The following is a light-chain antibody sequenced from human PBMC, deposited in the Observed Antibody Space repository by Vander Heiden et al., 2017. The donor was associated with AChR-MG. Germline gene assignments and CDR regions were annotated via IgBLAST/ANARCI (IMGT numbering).Light chain of an antibody. CDR2: WAS. CDR3: QQYYSLPLT. V-gene: IGKV4-1*01. Sequence: DIVMTQSPDSLAVSLGERATVNCKSSQTVLYSSNNKNYLAWYQQKPGQPPKLLIYWASTRQSWVPDRFSGSGSGTDFTLTISSLQAEDVAVYYCQQYYSLPLTFGRGTKVEIK. J-gene: IGKJ1*01. CDR1: QTVLYSSNNKNY.